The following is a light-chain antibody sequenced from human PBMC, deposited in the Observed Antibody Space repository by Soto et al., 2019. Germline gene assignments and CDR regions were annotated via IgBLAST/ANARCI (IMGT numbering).Light chain of an antibody. CDR3: HQYNNWPPWT. Sequence: IVMTQSPATLSVSPGERATLSCRASQSVRSNLAWYQQKPGQAPRLLIYGASTRAPGIPARFSGSGSGTESTLTISSVQSEDFAVYYCHQYNNWPPWTFGQGTKVEIK. CDR1: QSVRSN. J-gene: IGKJ1*01. CDR2: GAS. V-gene: IGKV3-15*01.